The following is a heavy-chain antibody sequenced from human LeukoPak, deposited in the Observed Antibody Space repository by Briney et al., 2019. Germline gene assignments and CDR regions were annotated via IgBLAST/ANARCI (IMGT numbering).Heavy chain of an antibody. Sequence: GGSLRLSCAASGFTFSNYAMSWVRQAPGEGLEWVSSISVSGGSTFYADSVKGRFTISRDNSKNTLYLQMNSLRAEDTAVYYCARVNHVDTAGAFDIWGQGTMVTVSS. D-gene: IGHD5-18*01. CDR2: ISVSGGST. CDR3: ARVNHVDTAGAFDI. CDR1: GFTFSNYA. J-gene: IGHJ3*02. V-gene: IGHV3-23*01.